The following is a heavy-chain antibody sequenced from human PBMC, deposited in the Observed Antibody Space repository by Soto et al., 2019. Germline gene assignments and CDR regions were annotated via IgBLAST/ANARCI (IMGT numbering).Heavy chain of an antibody. CDR1: GFTFSSYA. J-gene: IGHJ5*02. D-gene: IGHD5-12*01. Sequence: GESLKISCAASGFTFSSYAMSWVRQAPGKGLEWVSAISGSGGSTYYADSVKGRFTISRDNSKNTLYLQMNSLRAEDTAVYYCAKFSYRLDSGYPAWGQGTLVTVSS. CDR3: AKFSYRLDSGYPA. CDR2: ISGSGGST. V-gene: IGHV3-23*01.